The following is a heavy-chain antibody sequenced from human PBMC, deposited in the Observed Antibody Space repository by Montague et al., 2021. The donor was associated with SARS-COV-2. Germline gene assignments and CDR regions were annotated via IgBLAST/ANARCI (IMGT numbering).Heavy chain of an antibody. Sequence: SETLSLTCAVYGGSLSGYYWSWIRQPPGKGLEWIGEINHSGSTNYNPSPKSRVTISLDTSKNQFSLKLGSVTAADTAVYYCARGRRRYNWRDETSYYYGMDVWGQGTTVTVSS. D-gene: IGHD1-20*01. CDR1: GGSLSGYY. CDR3: ARGRRRYNWRDETSYYYGMDV. CDR2: INHSGST. J-gene: IGHJ6*02. V-gene: IGHV4-34*01.